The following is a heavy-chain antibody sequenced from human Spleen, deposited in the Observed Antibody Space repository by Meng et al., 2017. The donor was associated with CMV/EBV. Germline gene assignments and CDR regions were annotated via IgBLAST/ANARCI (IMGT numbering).Heavy chain of an antibody. Sequence: SETLSLTCTVSGGSISSYYWSWIRQPPGKGLEWIGYIHYSGSTNYNPSLKSRVTISVDTSKNQFSLKLSSVTAADTAVYYCARGSFGVVISPADWFDPWGQGTLVTVSS. CDR2: IHYSGST. J-gene: IGHJ5*02. CDR3: ARGSFGVVISPADWFDP. V-gene: IGHV4-59*01. D-gene: IGHD3-3*01. CDR1: GGSISSYY.